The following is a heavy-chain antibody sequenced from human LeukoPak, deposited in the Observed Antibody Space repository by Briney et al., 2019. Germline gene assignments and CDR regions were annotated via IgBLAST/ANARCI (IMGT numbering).Heavy chain of an antibody. Sequence: SETLSLTCTVSGGSISSSSYFWGWLRQPPGKGLEWIGSIYYSGSTYYNPSLKSRVTISVDTSKNQFSLKLSSVTAADTAVYYCASQLSGSYAFYYYGMDVWGQGTTVTVSS. CDR1: GGSISSSSYF. V-gene: IGHV4-39*01. D-gene: IGHD1-26*01. CDR3: ASQLSGSYAFYYYGMDV. J-gene: IGHJ6*02. CDR2: IYYSGST.